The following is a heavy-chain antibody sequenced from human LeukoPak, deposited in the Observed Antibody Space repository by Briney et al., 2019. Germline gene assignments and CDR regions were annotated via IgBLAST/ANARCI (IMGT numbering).Heavy chain of an antibody. Sequence: GGSLRLSCAASGFTFSSYSMNWVRRAPGKGLEWVSSISSSSSYIYYADSVKGRFTISRDNAKNSLYLQMNSLRAEDTAVYYCARDYSTVTTFFDYWGQGTLVTVSS. V-gene: IGHV3-21*01. CDR2: ISSSSSYI. J-gene: IGHJ4*02. D-gene: IGHD4-17*01. CDR3: ARDYSTVTTFFDY. CDR1: GFTFSSYS.